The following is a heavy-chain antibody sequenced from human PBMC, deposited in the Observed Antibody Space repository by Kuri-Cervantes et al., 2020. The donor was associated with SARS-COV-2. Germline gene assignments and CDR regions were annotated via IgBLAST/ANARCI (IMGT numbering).Heavy chain of an antibody. CDR3: ATQSRGNY. J-gene: IGHJ4*02. Sequence: GSLRLSCAVYGGSFSGYYWSWIRQPPGKGLEWIGSIYYSGSTYYNPSLKSRVTISVDTSKNQFSLKLGSVTAADTAVYYCATQSRGNYWGQGTLVTVSS. D-gene: IGHD3-16*01. V-gene: IGHV4-34*01. CDR2: IYYSGST. CDR1: GGSFSGYY.